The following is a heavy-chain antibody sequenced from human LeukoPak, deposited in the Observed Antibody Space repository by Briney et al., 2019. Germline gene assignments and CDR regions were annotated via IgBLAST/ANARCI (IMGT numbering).Heavy chain of an antibody. J-gene: IGHJ4*02. Sequence: GGSLRLSCAASGFTLSSYAMSWVRQAPGKGLEWVSAISGSGGSTYYADSVKGRFTISRDNSKTTLYLQMNSLRAEDTAVYYCAKESRGDFWSSYPVADYWGQGTLVTVAS. CDR3: AKESRGDFWSSYPVADY. CDR2: ISGSGGST. CDR1: GFTLSSYA. D-gene: IGHD3-3*01. V-gene: IGHV3-23*01.